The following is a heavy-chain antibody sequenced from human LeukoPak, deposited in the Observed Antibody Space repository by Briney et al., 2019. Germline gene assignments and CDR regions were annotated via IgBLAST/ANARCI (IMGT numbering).Heavy chain of an antibody. V-gene: IGHV3-30*01. J-gene: IGHJ4*02. CDR1: GFPFSSYA. CDR2: ISFDGSSI. D-gene: IGHD3-16*02. Sequence: PGGSLRLSCAASGFPFSSYAMHWVREAPGEGLEWVAYISFDGSSIYYADSVKGRFTISRDNSVNTLYLQMNSLRAEDTAIYYCARDTEYFDYVWGSYRPNLNFDSWGQGTLVTVSS. CDR3: ARDTEYFDYVWGSYRPNLNFDS.